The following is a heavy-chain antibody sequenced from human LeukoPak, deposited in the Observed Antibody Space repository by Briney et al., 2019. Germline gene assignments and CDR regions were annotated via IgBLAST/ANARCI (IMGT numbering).Heavy chain of an antibody. CDR3: ARGARRDCSGGSCYGFDY. CDR2: INHSGST. J-gene: IGHJ4*02. CDR1: GGSFGGYY. V-gene: IGHV4-34*01. D-gene: IGHD2-15*01. Sequence: PSETLSLTCAVYGGSFGGYYWSWIRQPPGKGLEWIGEINHSGSTNYNPSLKSRVTISVDTSKNQFSLKLSSVTAADTAVYYCARGARRDCSGGSCYGFDYWGQGTLVTVSS.